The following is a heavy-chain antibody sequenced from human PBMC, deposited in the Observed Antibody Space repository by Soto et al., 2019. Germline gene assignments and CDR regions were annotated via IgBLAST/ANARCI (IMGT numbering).Heavy chain of an antibody. J-gene: IGHJ4*02. V-gene: IGHV1-8*01. CDR1: GYTFTSND. Sequence: ASVKVSCKASGYTFTSNDINWVLQAPGQGPEWMGWMNPDNGKTGFAQKFQGRITMTRNTSISTAYMELSSLRSDDTAVYFCARPLCSSTRCGPYFFDSWGQGSLVTVSS. CDR3: ARPLCSSTRCGPYFFDS. CDR2: MNPDNGKT. D-gene: IGHD2-2*01.